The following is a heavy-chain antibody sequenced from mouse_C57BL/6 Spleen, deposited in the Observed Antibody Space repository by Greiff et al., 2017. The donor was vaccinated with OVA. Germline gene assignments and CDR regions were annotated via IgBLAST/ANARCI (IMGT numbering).Heavy chain of an antibody. D-gene: IGHD6-1*01. CDR1: GFTFSSYA. J-gene: IGHJ2*01. CDR3: ARESPLYYFDY. Sequence: EVQLVESGGGLVKPGGSLKLSCAASGFTFSSYAMSWVRQTPEKRLEWVATISDGGSYTYYPDNVKGRFTISRDNAKNNLYLQMSHLTSEDTAMYYCARESPLYYFDYWGQGTTLTVSS. CDR2: ISDGGSYT. V-gene: IGHV5-4*01.